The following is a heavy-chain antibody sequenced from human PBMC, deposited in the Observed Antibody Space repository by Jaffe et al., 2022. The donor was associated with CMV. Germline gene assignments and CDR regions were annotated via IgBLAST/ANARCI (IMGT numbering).Heavy chain of an antibody. Sequence: QVQLVQSGAEVKKPGASVKVSCKASGYTFTSYGISWVRQAPGQGLEWMGWISAYNGNTNYAQKLQGRVTMTTDTSTSTAYMELRSLRSDDTAVYYCARIDSNPRRDYYYGMDVWGQGTTVTVSS. V-gene: IGHV1-18*01. J-gene: IGHJ6*02. CDR2: ISAYNGNT. CDR1: GYTFTSYG. CDR3: ARIDSNPRRDYYYGMDV. D-gene: IGHD5-18*01.